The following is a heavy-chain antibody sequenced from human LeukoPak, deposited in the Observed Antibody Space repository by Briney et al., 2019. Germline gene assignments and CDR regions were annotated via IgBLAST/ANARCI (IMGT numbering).Heavy chain of an antibody. Sequence: ASVKVSCKASGYTFTSYDINWVRQAPGQGLEWMGWMNPNSGNTGYAQKFQGRVTMTRNTSISTAYMELSSLRSEDTAVYYCARVPFYYYGSGSYSDYWGQGTLVTVSS. D-gene: IGHD3-10*01. V-gene: IGHV1-8*01. CDR3: ARVPFYYYGSGSYSDY. J-gene: IGHJ4*02. CDR2: MNPNSGNT. CDR1: GYTFTSYD.